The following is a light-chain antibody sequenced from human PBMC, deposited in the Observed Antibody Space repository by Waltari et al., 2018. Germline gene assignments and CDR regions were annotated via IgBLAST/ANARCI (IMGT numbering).Light chain of an antibody. V-gene: IGLV2-23*02. J-gene: IGLJ2*01. CDR3: CSYAGSSTFVV. CDR1: SRDVGTYNL. Sequence: QSALTQHASGSGSPGPSLPTSCTGTSRDVGTYNLVSWYQQHPGKAPKLTIYEVSKRPSGVSNRFSGSKSGNTASLTISGLQAEDEADYYCCSYAGSSTFVVFGGGTKLTVL. CDR2: EVS.